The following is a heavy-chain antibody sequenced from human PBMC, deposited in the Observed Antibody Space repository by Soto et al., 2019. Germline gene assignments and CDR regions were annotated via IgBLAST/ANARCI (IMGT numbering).Heavy chain of an antibody. CDR2: IYYSGST. CDR3: AREADDWTFDY. D-gene: IGHD3-9*01. Sequence: QVQLQESGPGLVKPSETLSLTCTVSGGSISSYYWSWIRQPPGKGLEWIGYIYYSGSTNYNPSLKSRVTISVDTPKNQCALKLSSVTAADTAVYYCAREADDWTFDYWGQGTLVTVSS. CDR1: GGSISSYY. J-gene: IGHJ4*02. V-gene: IGHV4-59*12.